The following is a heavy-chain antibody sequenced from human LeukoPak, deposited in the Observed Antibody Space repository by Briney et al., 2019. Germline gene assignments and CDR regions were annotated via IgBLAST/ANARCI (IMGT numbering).Heavy chain of an antibody. D-gene: IGHD3-22*01. Sequence: ASVKVSCKASGYTFTSYYMHWVRQAPGQGLEWMGIINPSGGSTSYAQKFQGRVTMTRDTSTSTVYMELSSLRSEDTAVYYCARPLDSSVSSYYYYYGMDVWGQGTTVTVSS. V-gene: IGHV1-46*01. CDR2: INPSGGST. CDR3: ARPLDSSVSSYYYYYGMDV. CDR1: GYTFTSYY. J-gene: IGHJ6*02.